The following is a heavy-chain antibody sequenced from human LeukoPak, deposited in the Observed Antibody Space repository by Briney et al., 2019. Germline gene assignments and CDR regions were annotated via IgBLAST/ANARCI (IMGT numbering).Heavy chain of an antibody. D-gene: IGHD3-22*01. CDR3: ARSRPRDSSGKGLYYFDY. J-gene: IGHJ4*02. CDR2: IYTSGST. V-gene: IGHV4-61*02. Sequence: PSQTLSLTCTVSGGSISSGSYYGSWIRQPAGKGLEWIGRIYTSGSTNYNPSLKSRVTISVETPKNQSSLKLSSVTAADTAVYYCARSRPRDSSGKGLYYFDYWGQGTLVPVSS. CDR1: GGSISSGSYY.